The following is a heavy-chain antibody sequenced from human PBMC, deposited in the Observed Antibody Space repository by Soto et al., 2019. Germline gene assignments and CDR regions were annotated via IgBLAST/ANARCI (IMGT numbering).Heavy chain of an antibody. V-gene: IGHV3-21*01. CDR3: ARLKTGSAADIVSPADY. CDR2: ISSAGSYT. CDR1: GFTFSSYS. D-gene: IGHD5-12*01. J-gene: IGHJ4*02. Sequence: GGSLRLSCAASGFTFSSYSMNWVRQAPGKGLEWVSSISSAGSYTSYADSVEGRFTISRDNAKNSLFLQMNSLRVDDTAVYYCARLKTGSAADIVSPADYWGQGILVTVSS.